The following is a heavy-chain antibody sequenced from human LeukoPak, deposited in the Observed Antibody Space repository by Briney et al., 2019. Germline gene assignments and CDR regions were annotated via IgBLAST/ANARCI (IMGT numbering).Heavy chain of an antibody. CDR2: INPNNGGT. Sequence: ASVKVPCKASGYTFTNYYIHWVRQAPGQGLEWMGRINPNNGGTNYAQKFQGSVTMARDTSISTAYMELSGLTSDDTAIYYCAITVVENAFDNWGQGTMVIVSS. CDR3: AITVVENAFDN. J-gene: IGHJ3*02. CDR1: GYTFTNYY. D-gene: IGHD4-23*01. V-gene: IGHV1-2*06.